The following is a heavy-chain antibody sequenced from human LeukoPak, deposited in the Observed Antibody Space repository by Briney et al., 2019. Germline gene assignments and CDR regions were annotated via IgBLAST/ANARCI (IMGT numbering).Heavy chain of an antibody. CDR2: INHSGST. V-gene: IGHV4-34*01. Sequence: PSETLSLTCAVYGGSFSGDYWSWIRQPPGKGLEWIGEINHSGSTNYNPSLKSRVTISVDTSKNQFSLKLSSVTAADTAVYYCARVGYSYGRDAFDIWGQGTMVTVSS. J-gene: IGHJ3*02. CDR3: ARVGYSYGRDAFDI. D-gene: IGHD5-18*01. CDR1: GGSFSGDY.